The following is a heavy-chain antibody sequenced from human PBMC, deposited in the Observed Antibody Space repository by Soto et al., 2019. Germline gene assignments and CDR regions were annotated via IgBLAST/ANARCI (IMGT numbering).Heavy chain of an antibody. D-gene: IGHD3-3*01. Sequence: GGSLRLSCAASGFTFSNAWMSWVRQAPGKGLEWVGRIKSKTDGGTTDYAAPVKGGFTISRDDSKNTLYLQMNSLKTEDTAVYYCTTDSPYDFWSGKGGWFDPWGQGTLVTVSS. J-gene: IGHJ5*02. CDR1: GFTFSNAW. CDR3: TTDSPYDFWSGKGGWFDP. CDR2: IKSKTDGGTT. V-gene: IGHV3-15*01.